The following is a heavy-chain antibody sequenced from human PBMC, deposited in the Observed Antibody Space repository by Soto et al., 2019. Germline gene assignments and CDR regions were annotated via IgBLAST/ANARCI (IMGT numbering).Heavy chain of an antibody. Sequence: GASVKVSCKASGYTFTCYYMHWVRQAPGQGLEWMGMINPSGGSTSYAQKFQGRVTMTRDTSTSTVYMELSSLRSEDTAVYYCARETIAVAGTVHWGQGTLVTVSS. J-gene: IGHJ4*02. D-gene: IGHD6-19*01. CDR3: ARETIAVAGTVH. CDR1: GYTFTCYY. V-gene: IGHV1-46*03. CDR2: INPSGGST.